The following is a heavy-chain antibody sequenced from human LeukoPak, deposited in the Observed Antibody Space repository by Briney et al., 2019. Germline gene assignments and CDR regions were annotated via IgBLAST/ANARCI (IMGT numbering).Heavy chain of an antibody. CDR2: IYYSGST. Sequence: NASETLSLTCTVSGGSISRSSYYWGWIRQPPGKGLGYIGNIYYSGSTDYNPSLKSRVTISVDMSKDQFSLKLSSVTAADTAVYYCARQAAQTYDYWGQGTLVTVSS. CDR3: ARQAAQTYDY. CDR1: GGSISRSSYY. V-gene: IGHV4-39*01. J-gene: IGHJ4*02.